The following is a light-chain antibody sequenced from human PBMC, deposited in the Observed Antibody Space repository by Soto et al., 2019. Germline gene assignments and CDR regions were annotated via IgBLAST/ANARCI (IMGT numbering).Light chain of an antibody. Sequence: QSVLTQPPSVSGAPGQRVTISCTGSSSNIGAGYVVHWYQQLPGTAPKLLLYGNSNRPSGVPDRFSGSKSGTSASLAITGLQAEDEADYCCQSYESSLSGYVFGTGTKVTVL. CDR1: SSNIGAGYV. J-gene: IGLJ1*01. CDR3: QSYESSLSGYV. CDR2: GNS. V-gene: IGLV1-40*01.